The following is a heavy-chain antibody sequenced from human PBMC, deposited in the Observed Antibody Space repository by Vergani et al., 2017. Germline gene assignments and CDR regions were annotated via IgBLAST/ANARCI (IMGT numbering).Heavy chain of an antibody. V-gene: IGHV3-7*01. CDR1: GFSLYREW. CDR2: ISEDAREK. D-gene: IGHD6-13*01. J-gene: IGHJ4*02. Sequence: EGQVVESGGGLVQSGGSLRLLCAASGFSLYREWMSWVRQAPGKGREWVASISEDAREKYYVDSVRGRLTVSRDNAKNSLYVQMDSLRVEDTAVYYCVRGGSSSSWYWRYWGQGTQVTVYS. CDR3: VRGGSSSSWYWRY.